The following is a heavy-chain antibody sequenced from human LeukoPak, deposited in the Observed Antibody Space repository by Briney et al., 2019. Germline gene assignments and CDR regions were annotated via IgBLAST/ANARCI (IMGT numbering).Heavy chain of an antibody. Sequence: KPSETLSLTCTVSGGSISSSSYYWGWIRQPPGKGLEWIGSIYYSGSTYYNPSLKSRVTISVDTSKNQFSLKLSSVTAADTAVYYCARRVYSGYDQHVHFDYWGQGTLATVSS. CDR3: ARRVYSGYDQHVHFDY. CDR2: IYYSGST. CDR1: GGSISSSSYY. J-gene: IGHJ4*02. D-gene: IGHD5-12*01. V-gene: IGHV4-39*01.